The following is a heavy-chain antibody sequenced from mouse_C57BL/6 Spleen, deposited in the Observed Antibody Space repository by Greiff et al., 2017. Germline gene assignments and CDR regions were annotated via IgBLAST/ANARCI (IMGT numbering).Heavy chain of an antibody. CDR1: GFTFSSYA. D-gene: IGHD2-2*01. Sequence: EVKLMESGGGLVKPGGSLKLSCAASGFTFSSYAMSWVRQTPEKRLEWVATISDGGSYTYYPDNVKGRFTISRDNAKNHLYLQMSHRQSEDTAMYYCARSSGGYDWAYWGQGTLVTVSA. V-gene: IGHV5-4*03. CDR2: ISDGGSYT. CDR3: ARSSGGYDWAY. J-gene: IGHJ3*01.